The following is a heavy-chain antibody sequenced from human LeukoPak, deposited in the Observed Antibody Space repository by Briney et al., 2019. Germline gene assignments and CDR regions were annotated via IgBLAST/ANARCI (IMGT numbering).Heavy chain of an antibody. Sequence: SETLSLTCTVSGGSISSYYWRWIRQPPGKGLEWIGYIYYSGSTNYNPSLKSRVTISVDTSKNQFSLKLSSVTAADTAVYYCAREVSSGSYYGMDVWGQGTTVTVSS. V-gene: IGHV4-59*01. J-gene: IGHJ6*02. CDR2: IYYSGST. D-gene: IGHD1-26*01. CDR1: GGSISSYY. CDR3: AREVSSGSYYGMDV.